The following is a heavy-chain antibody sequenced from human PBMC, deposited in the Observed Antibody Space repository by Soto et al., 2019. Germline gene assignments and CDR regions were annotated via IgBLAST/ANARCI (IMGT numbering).Heavy chain of an antibody. CDR1: GFTFSNAW. V-gene: IGHV3-15*07. D-gene: IGHD4-17*01. CDR2: IKSKTDGGTT. Sequence: EVQLVESGGGLVKPGGSLRLSCAASGFTFSNAWMNWIRQAPGKGLEWVGRIKSKTDGGTTDYAAPVKGRFTISRDDSKNTLYLQMNSLKTEDTAVYYCTTRLVTVTPNIDYWGQGTLVTVSS. CDR3: TTRLVTVTPNIDY. J-gene: IGHJ4*02.